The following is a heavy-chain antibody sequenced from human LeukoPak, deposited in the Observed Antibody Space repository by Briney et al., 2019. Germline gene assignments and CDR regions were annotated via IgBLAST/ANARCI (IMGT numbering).Heavy chain of an antibody. J-gene: IGHJ4*02. CDR2: IYYSGST. Sequence: SETLSLTCTVSGGSISSSSYYWGWIRQPPGKGLEWIGSIYYSGSTYHNPSLKSRVTISVDTSKNQSSLSLHSVTAADTAVYYCVNERERQWLFWAQGTLVTVSS. V-gene: IGHV4-39*07. CDR1: GGSISSSSYY. CDR3: VNERERQWLF. D-gene: IGHD6-19*01.